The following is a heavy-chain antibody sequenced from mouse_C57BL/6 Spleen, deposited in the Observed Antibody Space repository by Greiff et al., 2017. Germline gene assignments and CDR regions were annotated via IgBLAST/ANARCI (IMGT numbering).Heavy chain of an antibody. CDR3: ARGKAITTVRDLDY. J-gene: IGHJ2*01. CDR1: GYTFTSYW. V-gene: IGHV1-59*01. D-gene: IGHD1-1*01. CDR2: IDPSDSYS. Sequence: QVQLQQPGAELVRPGTSVKLSCKASGYTFTSYWMHWVKQRPGQGLEWIGVIDPSDSYSNYNQKFKGKDTLTVDTSSSTAYMQLSSLTSEDSAVYYCARGKAITTVRDLDYWGQGTTLTVSS.